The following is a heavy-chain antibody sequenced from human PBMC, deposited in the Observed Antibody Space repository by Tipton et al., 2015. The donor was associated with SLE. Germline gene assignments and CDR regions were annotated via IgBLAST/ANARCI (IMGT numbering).Heavy chain of an antibody. CDR2: ISSSSSYI. V-gene: IGHV3-21*01. Sequence: SLRLSCAASGFTFSSYSMNWVRQAPGKGLEWVSSISSSSSYIYYADSVKGRFTISRDNAKNSLYLQMNSLRAEDTAVYYCARDPTITMVQGVYAFDIWGQGTMVTVSS. J-gene: IGHJ3*02. CDR3: ARDPTITMVQGVYAFDI. D-gene: IGHD3-10*01. CDR1: GFTFSSYS.